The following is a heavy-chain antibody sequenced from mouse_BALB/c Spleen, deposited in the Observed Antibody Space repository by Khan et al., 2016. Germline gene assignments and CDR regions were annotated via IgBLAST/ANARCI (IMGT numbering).Heavy chain of an antibody. CDR2: INSNGGST. V-gene: IGHV5-6-3*01. Sequence: EVELVESGGGLVQPGGSLKLSCVASGFSFSTYGMCWVRQTPDKRLELVATINSNGGSTYYPDSVKGRFTISRDNAKNTLYLQMSSLKSEDTAMYYCARDGGAMDDWGQGTSVTDSS. J-gene: IGHJ4*01. CDR1: GFSFSTYG. CDR3: ARDGGAMDD.